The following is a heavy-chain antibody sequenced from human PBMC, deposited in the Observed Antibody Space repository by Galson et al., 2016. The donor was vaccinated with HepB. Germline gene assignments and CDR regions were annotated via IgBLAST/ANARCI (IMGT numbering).Heavy chain of an antibody. V-gene: IGHV3-13*01. CDR3: NRGKGGVGALDS. D-gene: IGHD2-21*01. Sequence: SLRLSCAASGFTLRKNDMHWVRQTTRRGLEWVSAIGTAGDTYYADSVKGRFTISRQNAKNSLYLQMNSLRAGDTAVYYCNRGKGGVGALDSWGQGTLVTVSS. J-gene: IGHJ4*02. CDR1: GFTLRKND. CDR2: IGTAGDT.